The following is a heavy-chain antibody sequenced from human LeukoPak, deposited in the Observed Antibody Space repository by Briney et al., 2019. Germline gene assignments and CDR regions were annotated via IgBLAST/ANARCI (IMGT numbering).Heavy chain of an antibody. CDR3: ARELQYDSSGYYLDY. CDR1: GGSISSNN. V-gene: IGHV3-23*01. Sequence: ETLSLTCAVSGGSISSNNWWGWVRQAPGKGLEWVSAISGSGGSTYYADSVKGRFTISRDNSKNTLYLQMNSLRAEDTAVYYCARELQYDSSGYYLDYWGQGTLITVSS. CDR2: ISGSGGST. D-gene: IGHD3-22*01. J-gene: IGHJ4*02.